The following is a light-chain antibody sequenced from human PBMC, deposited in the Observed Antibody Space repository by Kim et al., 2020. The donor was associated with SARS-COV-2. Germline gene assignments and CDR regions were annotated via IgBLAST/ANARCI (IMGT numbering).Light chain of an antibody. CDR1: QSVSVN. CDR2: GAS. Sequence: SPGEKATLSCRASQSVSVNLAWYQQKPGQGPRLLIYGASTRATGIPARFSGSGSGTEFTLTISSLQSEDFAVYYCQQYNNWPPWTFGQGTKVDIK. V-gene: IGKV3-15*01. J-gene: IGKJ1*01. CDR3: QQYNNWPPWT.